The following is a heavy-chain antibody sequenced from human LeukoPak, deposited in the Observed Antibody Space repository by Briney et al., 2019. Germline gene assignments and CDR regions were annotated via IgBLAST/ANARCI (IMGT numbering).Heavy chain of an antibody. D-gene: IGHD3-22*01. V-gene: IGHV1-18*01. CDR3: ARDTTTMIVVVNLDY. CDR2: ISAYNGNT. Sequence: GASVKVSCKAPGYTFTSYGISWVRQAPGQGLEWMGWISAYNGNTNYAQKLQGRVTMTTDTSTSTAYMELRSLRSDDTAVYYCARDTTTMIVVVNLDYWGQGTLVTVSS. CDR1: GYTFTSYG. J-gene: IGHJ4*02.